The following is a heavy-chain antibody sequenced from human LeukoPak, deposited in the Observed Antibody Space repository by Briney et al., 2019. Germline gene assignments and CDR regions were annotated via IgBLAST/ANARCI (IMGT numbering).Heavy chain of an antibody. D-gene: IGHD3-16*02. V-gene: IGHV3-23*01. Sequence: GGSLRLSCAASGFTFNSHAMSWVRQAPGKGLEWVSAISGGGGSTYYADFVKGRFTISRDNSKNTLSLQMNSLRVEDTAVYYCARDQGYDYVWGSNRYGYWGQGTLGTVSS. CDR1: GFTFNSHA. J-gene: IGHJ4*02. CDR2: ISGGGGST. CDR3: ARDQGYDYVWGSNRYGY.